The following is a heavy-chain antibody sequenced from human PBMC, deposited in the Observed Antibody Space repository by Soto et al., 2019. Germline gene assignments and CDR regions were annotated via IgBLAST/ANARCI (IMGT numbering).Heavy chain of an antibody. V-gene: IGHV1-3*05. Sequence: QVQLVQSGAEEKKPGASVKVSCKASGYTFTSYAMHWVRQAPGQRLEWMGWINAGNGNTKYSQKFQGRVTITRDTSASTVYMELSSLRSEDTAVYYCARELVVLVPAALYYYYGMDVWGQGTTVTVSS. CDR3: ARELVVLVPAALYYYYGMDV. J-gene: IGHJ6*02. D-gene: IGHD2-2*01. CDR2: INAGNGNT. CDR1: GYTFTSYA.